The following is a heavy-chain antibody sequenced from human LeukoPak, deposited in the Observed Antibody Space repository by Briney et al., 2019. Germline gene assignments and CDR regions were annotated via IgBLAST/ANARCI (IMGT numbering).Heavy chain of an antibody. CDR1: GGSLSGYY. CDR3: AGIAAGFNWFDP. V-gene: IGHV4-34*01. CDR2: INHSGST. D-gene: IGHD6-13*01. Sequence: SETLSLTCAVYGGSLSGYYWSWIRQPPGKGLEWIGKINHSGSTNYNPSLKSRVTISVDTSKNQFSLKLSSVTAADTAVYYCAGIAAGFNWFDPWGQGTLVTVSS. J-gene: IGHJ5*02.